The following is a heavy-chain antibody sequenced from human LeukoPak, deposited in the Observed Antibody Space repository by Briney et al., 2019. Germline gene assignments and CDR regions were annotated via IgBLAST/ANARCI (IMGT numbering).Heavy chain of an antibody. CDR1: GYTFTGYY. D-gene: IGHD6-6*01. Sequence: ASVKVSCKASGYTFTGYYMHWVRQAPGQGLEWMGWINPNSGGTNYAQKFQGRVTMTRDTSISTAYMELSRLRSDDTAVYYCARAEYSSSNADYWGQGTLVTVSS. V-gene: IGHV1-2*02. CDR3: ARAEYSSSNADY. CDR2: INPNSGGT. J-gene: IGHJ4*02.